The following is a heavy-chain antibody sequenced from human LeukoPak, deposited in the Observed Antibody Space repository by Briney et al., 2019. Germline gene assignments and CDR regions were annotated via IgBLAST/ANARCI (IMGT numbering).Heavy chain of an antibody. CDR1: GGSISSPSYS. J-gene: IGHJ4*02. V-gene: IGHV4-30-2*06. CDR2: ISHTGGT. CDR3: ARGAQFYYDTSGYFDY. D-gene: IGHD3-22*01. Sequence: SETLSLTCTVSGGSISSPSYSWSWIRQSAGKGLEWIGYISHTGGTLDNPSLTSRVTMPLDRSRSQFSLRPSSVTAADTAVYYCARGAQFYYDTSGYFDYWGQGILVTVSS.